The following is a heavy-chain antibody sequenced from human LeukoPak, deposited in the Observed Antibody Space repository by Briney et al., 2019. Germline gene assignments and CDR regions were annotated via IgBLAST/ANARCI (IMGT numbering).Heavy chain of an antibody. D-gene: IGHD6-13*01. CDR3: ARVPVIAEYYFDY. V-gene: IGHV1-46*01. J-gene: IGHJ4*02. CDR2: INPTGGST. CDR1: GYTFTSYY. Sequence: ASVKVSCKASGYTFTSYYMHWVRQAPGQGLEWMGLINPTGGSTGYAQKFQGRVTMTRDMSTSTDYMELSSLRSEDTAIYYCARVPVIAEYYFDYWGQGTLVTVSS.